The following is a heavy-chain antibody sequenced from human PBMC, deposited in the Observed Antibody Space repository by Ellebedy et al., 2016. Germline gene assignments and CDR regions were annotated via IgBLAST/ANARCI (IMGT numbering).Heavy chain of an antibody. CDR1: GFTFSSYS. CDR3: ARDFYSSSYDY. J-gene: IGHJ4*02. V-gene: IGHV3-21*01. Sequence: GESLKISCAASGFTFSSYSMNWVRQAPGKGLEWVSSISSISSYIYYADSVKGRFTISRDNAKNSLYLQMNSLRAEDTAVYYCARDFYSSSYDYWGQGTLVTVSS. CDR2: ISSISSYI. D-gene: IGHD6-6*01.